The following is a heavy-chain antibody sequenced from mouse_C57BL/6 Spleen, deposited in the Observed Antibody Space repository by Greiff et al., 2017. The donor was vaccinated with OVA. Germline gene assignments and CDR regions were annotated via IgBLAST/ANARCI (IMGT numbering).Heavy chain of an antibody. CDR1: GYTFTSYW. Sequence: QVQLQQPGAELVRPGSSVKLSCKASGYTFTSYWMHWVKQRPIQGLEWIGNIDPSDSETHYNQKFKDKATLTVDKSSSTAYMQLSSLTSEDSAVYYCARAAYYSNRYYFDDWGQGTTLTVSS. CDR2: IDPSDSET. CDR3: ARAAYYSNRYYFDD. J-gene: IGHJ2*01. D-gene: IGHD2-5*01. V-gene: IGHV1-52*01.